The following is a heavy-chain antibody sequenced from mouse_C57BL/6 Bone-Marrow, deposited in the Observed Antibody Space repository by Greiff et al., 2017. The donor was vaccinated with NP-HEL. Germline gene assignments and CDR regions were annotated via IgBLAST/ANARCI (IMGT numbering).Heavy chain of an antibody. CDR3: AKTGDYYGSSPGYFDV. Sequence: QVQLQQSGPGLVQPSHCLSITCTVSGFSLTSYGVHWVRQPPGKGLEWLGVIWSGGSTDYNAAFISRLSISKDNSKSQVFFKMNSLQADDTAIYYCAKTGDYYGSSPGYFDVWGTGTTVTVSS. CDR1: GFSLTSYG. J-gene: IGHJ1*03. CDR2: IWSGGST. V-gene: IGHV2-4*01. D-gene: IGHD1-1*01.